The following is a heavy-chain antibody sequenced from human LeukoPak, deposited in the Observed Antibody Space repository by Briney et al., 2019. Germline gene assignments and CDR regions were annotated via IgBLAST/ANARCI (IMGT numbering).Heavy chain of an antibody. CDR3: ARRTSYYYYYMDV. CDR2: INPNSGGT. D-gene: IGHD3/OR15-3a*01. V-gene: IGHV1-2*02. Sequence: ASVKVSCKASGYTFTGYYMHWVRQAPGQGLEWIGWINPNSGGTNYAQKFQGRVTVTRDTSISTAYMELSRLRSDDTAVYYCARRTSYYYYYMDVWGKGTTVTVSS. CDR1: GYTFTGYY. J-gene: IGHJ6*03.